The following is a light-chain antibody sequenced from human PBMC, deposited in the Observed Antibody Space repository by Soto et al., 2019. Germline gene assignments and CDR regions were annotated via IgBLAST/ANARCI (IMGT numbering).Light chain of an antibody. CDR3: QQYSNWPLT. J-gene: IGKJ1*01. CDR2: GAS. CDR1: QSVTSN. Sequence: EIVMTQSPATLSVSPGERATLSCRASQSVTSNLAWFHQKPGQAPKLLLYGASTRATGIPARFSGSGSGTEFTLTISSLQSEDFAVYYCQQYSNWPLTFGQGTKVEIK. V-gene: IGKV3-15*01.